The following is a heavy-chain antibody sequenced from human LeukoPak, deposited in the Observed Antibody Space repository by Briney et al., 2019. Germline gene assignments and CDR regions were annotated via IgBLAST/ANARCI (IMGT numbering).Heavy chain of an antibody. CDR3: AKDLYGSGSYIDY. D-gene: IGHD3-10*01. V-gene: IGHV3-53*01. Sequence: PGGSLRLSCAASGFTVSSNYMSWVRQAPGKGRKWGSVIYSGGSAYYADSVRGRFTITQDNSTNTLYLQMNSLRAEDTAVYYCAKDLYGSGSYIDYWGQGTLVTVSS. CDR2: IYSGGSA. CDR1: GFTVSSNY. J-gene: IGHJ4*02.